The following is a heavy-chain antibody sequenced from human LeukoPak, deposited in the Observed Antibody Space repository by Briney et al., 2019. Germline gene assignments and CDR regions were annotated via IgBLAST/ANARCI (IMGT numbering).Heavy chain of an antibody. CDR2: IYYSGYT. V-gene: IGHV4-59*08. D-gene: IGHD3-16*01. J-gene: IGHJ4*02. CDR3: ARGGFRACDY. CDR1: GFSISPYY. Sequence: PSETLTLTCNASGFSISPYYWSWIRQSPGKGLELIGYIYYSGYTNYNPSLKSRVTISLDTSKNQFSLKLSSVTAADTAMYYCARGGFRACDYWGQGTLVTVSS.